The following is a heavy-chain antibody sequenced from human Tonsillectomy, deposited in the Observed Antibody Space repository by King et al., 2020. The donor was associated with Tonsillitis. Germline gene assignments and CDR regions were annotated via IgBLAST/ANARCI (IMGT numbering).Heavy chain of an antibody. D-gene: IGHD2-2*01. J-gene: IGHJ3*01. Sequence: QLVQSGAEAKKPGSSVKVSCKASGDTLSSDAISWVRQAPGQGLEWVGGIIPMFGTTNYAQKFQGRVTMTADEFTSTVYMELSSLTSEDTAVYYCATDLPQFCSSPTCYPTSWGQGTMVTVSS. V-gene: IGHV1-69*12. CDR1: GDTLSSDA. CDR2: IIPMFGTT. CDR3: ATDLPQFCSSPTCYPTS.